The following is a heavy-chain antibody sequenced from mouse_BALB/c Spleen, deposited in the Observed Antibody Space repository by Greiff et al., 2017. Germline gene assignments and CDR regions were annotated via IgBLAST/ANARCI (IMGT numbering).Heavy chain of an antibody. J-gene: IGHJ4*01. D-gene: IGHD2-4*01. V-gene: IGHV3-1*02. CDR2: IHYSGST. CDR3: ARPIDCDYDGEAMDY. Sequence: EVKLVESGPDLVKPSQSLSLTCTVSGYSITSGYSWHWIRQFPGNKLEWMGYIHYSGSTNYNPSLKSRISITRDTAKNQFFLQLNTVTTEDTATYYCARPIDCDYDGEAMDYGGKGTSATV. CDR1: GYSITSGYS.